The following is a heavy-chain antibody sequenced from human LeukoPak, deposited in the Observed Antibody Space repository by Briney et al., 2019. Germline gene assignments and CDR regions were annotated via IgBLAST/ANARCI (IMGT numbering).Heavy chain of an antibody. V-gene: IGHV3-23*01. D-gene: IGHD2-15*01. CDR1: GFTFSSYA. J-gene: IGHJ4*02. CDR2: TSGSGGST. Sequence: GGSLRLSCAASGFTFSSYAMSWVRQAPGKGLEWVPGTSGSGGSTYYAGSVKGRFTISIDNSKNTLYLQMNSLRVEDTAVYYCAKNGGSQCYSHLDSWGQGTLVTVSS. CDR3: AKNGGSQCYSHLDS.